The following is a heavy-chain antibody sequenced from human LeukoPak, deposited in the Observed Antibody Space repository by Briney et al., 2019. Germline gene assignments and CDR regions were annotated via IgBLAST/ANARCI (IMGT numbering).Heavy chain of an antibody. CDR2: IYYSGST. CDR3: ARERGGNDWFDP. Sequence: SETLSLTCTVSGGSVSSGSYYWRWIRQPPGKGLEWIGYIYYSGSTNYNPSLKSRVTISVDTSKNQLSLKLSSVTAADTAVYYCARERGGNDWFDPWGQGTLVTVSS. J-gene: IGHJ5*02. D-gene: IGHD4-23*01. V-gene: IGHV4-61*01. CDR1: GGSVSSGSYY.